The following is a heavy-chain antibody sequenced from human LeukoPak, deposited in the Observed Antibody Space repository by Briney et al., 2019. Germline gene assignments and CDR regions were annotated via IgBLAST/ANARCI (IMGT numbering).Heavy chain of an antibody. V-gene: IGHV3-15*01. D-gene: IGHD3-22*01. J-gene: IGHJ4*02. CDR1: GFTVSNAW. CDR2: IKSKSDGGTT. CDR3: TTGDTYYYDSSGYLPDY. Sequence: GGSLRLSCAASGFTVSNAWMNWVRQAPGKGLEWVALIKSKSDGGTTDYAAPVKGRFTISRDDSKNTLYLQMNSLKTEDTAVYYCTTGDTYYYDSSGYLPDYWGQGTLVTVSS.